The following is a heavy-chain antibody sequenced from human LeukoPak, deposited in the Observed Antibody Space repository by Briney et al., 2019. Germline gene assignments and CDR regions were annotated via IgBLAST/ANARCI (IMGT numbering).Heavy chain of an antibody. Sequence: GGSLRLSCAASGFTFSSYAMSWVRQAPGKGLEWVSAISGSGGSTYYADSVKGRFTISRDNSKNTLYLQMNSLRAEDTAVYYCAKAYYYDSSGYHVFVYWGQGTLVTVSS. CDR3: AKAYYYDSSGYHVFVY. CDR1: GFTFSSYA. D-gene: IGHD3-22*01. V-gene: IGHV3-23*01. J-gene: IGHJ4*02. CDR2: ISGSGGST.